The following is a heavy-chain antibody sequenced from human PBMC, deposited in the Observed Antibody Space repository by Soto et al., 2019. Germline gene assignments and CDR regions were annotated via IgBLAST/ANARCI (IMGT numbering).Heavy chain of an antibody. CDR2: IDPNSGGT. Sequence: ASVKVSCKASGYTFTGYYMHWVRQAPGQGLEWMGWIDPNSGGTNYAQKFQGWVTMTRDTSISTAYMELSSLKTEDTAVYYCTRVHIGGPADLDYWGQGTLVTVSS. CDR1: GYTFTGYY. V-gene: IGHV1-2*04. CDR3: TRVHIGGPADLDY. D-gene: IGHD1-26*01. J-gene: IGHJ4*02.